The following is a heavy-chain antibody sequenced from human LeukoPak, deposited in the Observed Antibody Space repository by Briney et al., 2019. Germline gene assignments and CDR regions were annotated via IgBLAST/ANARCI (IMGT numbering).Heavy chain of an antibody. CDR1: GFTFSSYS. Sequence: PGGSLRLSCAASGFTFSSYSMNWVRQAPGKGLEWVSSISSSSSYIYYADSVKGRFTISRDNAKNSLYLQMNSLRAEDTAVYYCAKEGAGRSPDFDYWGQGTLVTVSS. D-gene: IGHD3-10*01. J-gene: IGHJ4*02. CDR3: AKEGAGRSPDFDY. CDR2: ISSSSSYI. V-gene: IGHV3-21*01.